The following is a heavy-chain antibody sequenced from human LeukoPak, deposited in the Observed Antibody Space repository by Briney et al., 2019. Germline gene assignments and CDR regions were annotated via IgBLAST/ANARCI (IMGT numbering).Heavy chain of an antibody. CDR1: GFTFSSYW. V-gene: IGHV3-7*01. CDR2: IKQDGGEK. D-gene: IGHD6-13*01. J-gene: IGHJ4*02. Sequence: GGSLRLSCAASGFTFSSYWMSWVRQAPGKGLEWVANIKQDGGEKYYVDSVKGRFTISRDNAKNSLYLQMNSLRAEDTAVYYCARDSSSWYLGRLLDYWGQGTLVTVSS. CDR3: ARDSSSWYLGRLLDY.